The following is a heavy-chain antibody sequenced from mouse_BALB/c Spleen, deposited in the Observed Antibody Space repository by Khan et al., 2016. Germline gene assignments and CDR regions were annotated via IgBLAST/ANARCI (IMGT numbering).Heavy chain of an antibody. J-gene: IGHJ3*01. CDR2: IDPENGNT. CDR3: ARSYYGNYAWFAY. CDR1: GFNIIHYY. Sequence: VQLKQSGAELVRPGALVKLSCKASGFNIIHYYMHWVKQRPEQGLEWIGWIDPENGNTINDPKFQGKAIITADTSSNTVYLQLTSLTSEDTAVYYYARSYYGNYAWFAYWGQGTLVTVSA. V-gene: IGHV14-1*02. D-gene: IGHD2-10*01.